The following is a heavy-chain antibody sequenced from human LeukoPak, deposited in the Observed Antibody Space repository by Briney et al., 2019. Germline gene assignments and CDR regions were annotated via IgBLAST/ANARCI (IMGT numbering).Heavy chain of an antibody. D-gene: IGHD3-16*01. CDR1: GGSISGYY. J-gene: IGHJ6*04. V-gene: IGHV4-59*08. Sequence: SETLSLTCTVSGGSISGYYWSWIRLPPGKGLEWIAYIHYSGTTNYNPSLRSRVTISVDTSNTQFSLKVTSVTPTDPPVYFCPRHHSYALGSLPLDLWGEGTTVIVSS. CDR3: PRHHSYALGSLPLDL. CDR2: IHYSGTT.